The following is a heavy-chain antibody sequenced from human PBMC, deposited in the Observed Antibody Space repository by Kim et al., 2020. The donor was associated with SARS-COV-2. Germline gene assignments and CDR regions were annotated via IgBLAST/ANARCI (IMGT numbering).Heavy chain of an antibody. CDR1: GFTFSSYG. CDR2: ISYDGSNK. CDR3: AKDTTGYSSGWYRGHFDY. Sequence: GGSLRLSCAASGFTFSSYGMHWVRQAPGKGLEWVAVISYDGSNKYYADSVKGRFTISRDNSKNTLYLQMNSLRAEDTAVYYCAKDTTGYSSGWYRGHFDYWGQGTLVTVSS. J-gene: IGHJ4*02. V-gene: IGHV3-30*18. D-gene: IGHD6-19*01.